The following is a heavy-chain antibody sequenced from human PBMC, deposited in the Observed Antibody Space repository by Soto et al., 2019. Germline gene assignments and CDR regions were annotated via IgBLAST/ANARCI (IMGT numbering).Heavy chain of an antibody. CDR2: INWDSGDI. J-gene: IGHJ4*02. CDR3: AKDTAPGFYDANGHLDY. CDR1: GISFDDYA. D-gene: IGHD2-8*01. V-gene: IGHV3-9*01. Sequence: SLRLSCVVSGISFDDYAMHWVRQVPGKGLEWVSGINWDSGDIGYADSVKGRFTISRDNAKNSLYLQMNSLKTEDTALYYCAKDTAPGFYDANGHLDYWGQGTPVTVYS.